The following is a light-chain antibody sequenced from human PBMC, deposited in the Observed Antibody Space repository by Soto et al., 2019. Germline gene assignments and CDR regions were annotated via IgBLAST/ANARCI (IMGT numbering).Light chain of an antibody. CDR1: SSDVGGYDF. CDR3: CSYAGELEL. Sequence: QSVLTQPRSVSGSPGQSVTISCTGTSSDVGGYDFVSWYQQHPGKAPKLMISDVSKRPSGVPDRFSGSKPGNTASLTISGLQAEDEADYYCCSYAGELELFGGGTKVTVL. CDR2: DVS. V-gene: IGLV2-11*01. J-gene: IGLJ2*01.